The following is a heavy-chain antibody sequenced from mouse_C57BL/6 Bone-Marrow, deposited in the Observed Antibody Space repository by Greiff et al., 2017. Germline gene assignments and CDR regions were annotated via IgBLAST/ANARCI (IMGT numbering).Heavy chain of an antibody. CDR1: GFTFSSYG. J-gene: IGHJ3*01. CDR3: ARLYYGSSLAWFAY. Sequence: VQLKESGGDLVKPGGSLKLSCAASGFTFSSYGMSWVRQTPDKRLEWVATISSGGSYTYYPDSVKGRFTISRDNAKNTLYLQMSSLKSEDTAMYYCARLYYGSSLAWFAYWGRGTLVTVSA. D-gene: IGHD1-1*01. CDR2: ISSGGSYT. V-gene: IGHV5-6*01.